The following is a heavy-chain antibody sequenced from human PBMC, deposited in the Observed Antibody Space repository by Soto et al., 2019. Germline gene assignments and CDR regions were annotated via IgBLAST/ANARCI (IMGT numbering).Heavy chain of an antibody. D-gene: IGHD3-9*01. Sequence: GGSLRLSCAASGFTFSSYAMHWVRQAPGKGLEWVAVISYDGSNKYYADSVKGRFTISRDNSKNTLYLQMNSLRAEDTAVYYCAREGVLRYFDGPGGAGNWFDPWGQG. CDR1: GFTFSSYA. CDR3: AREGVLRYFDGPGGAGNWFDP. CDR2: ISYDGSNK. J-gene: IGHJ5*02. V-gene: IGHV3-30-3*01.